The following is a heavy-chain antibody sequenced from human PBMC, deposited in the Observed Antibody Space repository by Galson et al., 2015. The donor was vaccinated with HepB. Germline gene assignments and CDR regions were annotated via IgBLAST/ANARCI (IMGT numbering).Heavy chain of an antibody. J-gene: IGHJ5*02. CDR3: ARNPAYTGWFDP. CDR1: GYTFTSYD. D-gene: IGHD3-16*01. V-gene: IGHV1-8*01. Sequence: SVKVSCKASGYTFTSYDINWVRQATGQGLEWVGWMNPKSGDTGYAQKFQGRVTMTRDTSISTAYMELSSLISEDTAVYYCARNPAYTGWFDPWGQGTLVTGSA. CDR2: MNPKSGDT.